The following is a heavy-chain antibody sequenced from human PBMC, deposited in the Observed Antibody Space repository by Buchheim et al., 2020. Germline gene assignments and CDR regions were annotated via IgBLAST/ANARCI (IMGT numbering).Heavy chain of an antibody. V-gene: IGHV4-34*01. CDR2: INHSGSS. J-gene: IGHJ1*01. D-gene: IGHD6-19*01. CDR1: GGSFSGYY. CDR3: AKTSSGWFGEYFQH. Sequence: QVQLQQWGAGLLKPSETLSLTCAVYGGSFSGYYWSWIRQPPGKGLEWIGEINHSGSSNYNPSLKSRVTISVDTSKDTSKHQFSLKLSSVTAADTAVYYCAKTSSGWFGEYFQHWGQGTL.